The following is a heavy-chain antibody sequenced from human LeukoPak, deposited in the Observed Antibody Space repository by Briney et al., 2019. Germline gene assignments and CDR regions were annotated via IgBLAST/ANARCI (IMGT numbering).Heavy chain of an antibody. J-gene: IGHJ4*02. CDR2: ISSSSSTI. V-gene: IGHV3-48*01. Sequence: PGGSLRLSCAASGFTFSSYSMNWVRQAPGKGLEWVPYISSSSSTIYYADSVKGRFTISRDNAKNSLYLQMNSLRAEDTAVYYCARDADYYDSSGYYYFDYWGQGTLVTVSS. D-gene: IGHD3-22*01. CDR3: ARDADYYDSSGYYYFDY. CDR1: GFTFSSYS.